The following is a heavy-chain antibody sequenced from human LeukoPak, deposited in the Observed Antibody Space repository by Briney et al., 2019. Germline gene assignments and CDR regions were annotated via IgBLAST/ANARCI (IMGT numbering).Heavy chain of an antibody. CDR3: GRSIASHGPTHNWFGP. J-gene: IGHJ5*02. Sequence: SETLTLSCAVSGVSISSYYLSWIRQAPGKGLEWIGNIYYSGSTKYKPSLKSRVTISVDTSKNHFSLKLSSVTAADTAVYYCGRSIASHGPTHNWFGPWGQGTLVTVSS. V-gene: IGHV4-59*08. CDR2: IYYSGST. CDR1: GVSISSYY. D-gene: IGHD6-6*01.